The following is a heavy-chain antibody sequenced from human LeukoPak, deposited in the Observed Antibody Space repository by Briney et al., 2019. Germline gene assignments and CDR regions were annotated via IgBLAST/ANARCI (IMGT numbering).Heavy chain of an antibody. J-gene: IGHJ6*02. CDR3: AKGGVDYRLPPYGMDV. CDR1: GFTFSSYG. CDR2: ISYDGRNQ. D-gene: IGHD4-11*01. V-gene: IGHV3-30*18. Sequence: PGGSLRLSCAASGFTFSSYGMHWVRQAPGKGLEWVAVISYDGRNQYYADSLKGRFTISRDNSKNTLYLQMNSLRDEDTAVYYCAKGGVDYRLPPYGMDVWGQGTTVSVSS.